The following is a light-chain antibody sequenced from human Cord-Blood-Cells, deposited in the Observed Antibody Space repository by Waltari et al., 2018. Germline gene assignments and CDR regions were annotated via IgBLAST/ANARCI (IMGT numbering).Light chain of an antibody. J-gene: IGKJ1*01. CDR2: LGS. V-gene: IGKV2-28*01. CDR1: QSLLHSNGYNY. CDR3: MQALQTPRT. Sequence: DIVMTQSQLSLPVTPGEPASISCRYSQSLLHSNGYNYLDWYLQKPGQSPQLLIYLGSNRASGVPDRFSGSGSGTDFTLKISRVEAEDVGVYYCMQALQTPRTFGQGTKVEIK.